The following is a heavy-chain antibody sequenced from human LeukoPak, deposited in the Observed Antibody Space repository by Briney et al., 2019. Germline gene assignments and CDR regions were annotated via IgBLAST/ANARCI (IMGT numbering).Heavy chain of an antibody. J-gene: IGHJ4*02. V-gene: IGHV3-11*01. CDR3: ARVGDIVVVPAATYPTYFDY. CDR2: ISSSGSTI. Sequence: GGSLRLSCAASGFTFSDYYMSRIRQAPGKGLEWVSYISSSGSTIYYADSVKGRFTISRDNAKNSLYLQMNSLRAEDTAVYYCARVGDIVVVPAATYPTYFDYWGQGTLVTVSS. CDR1: GFTFSDYY. D-gene: IGHD2-2*01.